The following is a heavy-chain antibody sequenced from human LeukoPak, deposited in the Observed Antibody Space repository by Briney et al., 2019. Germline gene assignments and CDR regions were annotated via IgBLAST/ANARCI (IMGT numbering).Heavy chain of an antibody. V-gene: IGHV1-18*01. CDR2: ISGYNVNK. D-gene: IGHD3-22*01. Sequence: GASVKVSCKASGYTFTSYGISWVRQAPGQGLEWMGWISGYNVNKNYAQKLLGRVTMTTDTSTSTAYMELRSLRSDDTALYYCVRDRGDPKYYYDTSGYSQADYWGQGTLVTVSS. J-gene: IGHJ4*02. CDR1: GYTFTSYG. CDR3: VRDRGDPKYYYDTSGYSQADY.